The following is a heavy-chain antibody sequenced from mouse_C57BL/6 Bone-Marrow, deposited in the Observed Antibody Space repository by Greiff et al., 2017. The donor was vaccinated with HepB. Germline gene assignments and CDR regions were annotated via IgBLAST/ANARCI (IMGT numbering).Heavy chain of an antibody. CDR2: IDPSDSYT. CDR1: GYTFTSYW. Sequence: QVQLQQPGAELVRPGTSVKLSCKASGYTFTSYWMHWVKQRPGQGLEWIGVIDPSDSYTNYNQKFKGKATLTVDTSSSTAYMQLSSLTSEDSAVYYCAIDWGHWFAYWGQGTLVTVSA. V-gene: IGHV1-59*01. D-gene: IGHD3-3*01. CDR3: AIDWGHWFAY. J-gene: IGHJ3*01.